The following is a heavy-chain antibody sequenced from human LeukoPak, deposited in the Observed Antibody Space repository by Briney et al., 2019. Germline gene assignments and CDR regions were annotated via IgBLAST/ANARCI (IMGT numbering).Heavy chain of an antibody. Sequence: GGSLRLSCAASGFTFSTYNMNWVRQAPGKGLEWVSYISSSSSTMYYADSVKGRFTISRDNAKSSMYLQMNSLRDEDTAVYYCARSGGVVVPAEGPQGHYYYSYYMDVWGKGTTVTVSS. CDR2: ISSSSSTM. CDR3: ARSGGVVVPAEGPQGHYYYSYYMDV. D-gene: IGHD2-2*01. J-gene: IGHJ6*03. CDR1: GFTFSTYN. V-gene: IGHV3-48*02.